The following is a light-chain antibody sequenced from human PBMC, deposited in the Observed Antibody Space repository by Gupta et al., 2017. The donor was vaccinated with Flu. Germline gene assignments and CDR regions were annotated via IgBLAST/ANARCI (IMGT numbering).Light chain of an antibody. Sequence: QSALTQPASVSGSPGQSIAISCTGSNSDVGGYSVVSWYQQYPGKAPKLLIYEVTKRPSGVSYRFSGSKSGNTASLTIAGLQAEDEADYYCSSYTTSRTLVFGGGTKLTVL. CDR2: EVT. CDR1: NSDVGGYSV. V-gene: IGLV2-14*01. J-gene: IGLJ3*02. CDR3: SSYTTSRTLV.